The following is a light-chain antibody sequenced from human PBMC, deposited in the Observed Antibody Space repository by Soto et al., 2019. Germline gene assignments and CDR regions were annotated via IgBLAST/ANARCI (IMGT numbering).Light chain of an antibody. CDR2: DAT. Sequence: DIQMTQSPSTLSASVLDRVTITCRASQTIRSRLAWFQKKPGTAPKLLIYDATSLESGVQQRFSGSGSGTEFTLTISSQQNDDFSSYYCQQYHSYWTFGQGTKVDIK. CDR3: QQYHSYWT. J-gene: IGKJ1*01. V-gene: IGKV1-5*01. CDR1: QTIRSR.